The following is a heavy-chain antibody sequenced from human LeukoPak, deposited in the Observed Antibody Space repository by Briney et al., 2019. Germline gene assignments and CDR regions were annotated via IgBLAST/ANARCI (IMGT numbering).Heavy chain of an antibody. V-gene: IGHV4-34*01. D-gene: IGHD6-13*01. CDR3: ARAQYSSSWYKSWYFDL. CDR2: INHSGST. CDR1: GGPFSTYY. J-gene: IGHJ2*01. Sequence: SETLSLICDVYGGPFSTYYWSWIRQPPRKGLEWIGEINHSGSTNYNPSLKSRVPISVGTSKHQFSLKLSSVTAADTAVYYCARAQYSSSWYKSWYFDLWGRGTLVTVSS.